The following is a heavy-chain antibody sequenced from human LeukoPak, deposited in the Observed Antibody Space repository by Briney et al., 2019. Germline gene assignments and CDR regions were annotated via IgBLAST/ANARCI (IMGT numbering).Heavy chain of an antibody. Sequence: SGGSLRLSCSASGFPFNTYAIHWVRQAPGKGLEYVAGISSNGDNTDFADSEKGRFTISRDNSKSTLFLQMNSLRAEDTAVYFCTRDSALRGVAFDLWGQGTVVTVSS. J-gene: IGHJ3*01. CDR2: ISSNGDNT. V-gene: IGHV3-64D*06. CDR3: TRDSALRGVAFDL. CDR1: GFPFNTYA. D-gene: IGHD3-10*01.